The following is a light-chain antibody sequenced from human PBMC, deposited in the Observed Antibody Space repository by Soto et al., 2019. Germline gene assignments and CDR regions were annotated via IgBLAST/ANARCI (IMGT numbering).Light chain of an antibody. J-gene: IGLJ3*02. Sequence: NFMLTQPHSVSESPGKTVTISCTRSSGSIASNYVQWYQQRPGSSPTTVIYEDNQRPSGVPDRFSGSIDSSSNSASLTISGLKTEEEADYYCQSYDSSNHNWVFGGGTKVTVL. CDR3: QSYDSSNHNWV. V-gene: IGLV6-57*01. CDR1: SGSIASNY. CDR2: EDN.